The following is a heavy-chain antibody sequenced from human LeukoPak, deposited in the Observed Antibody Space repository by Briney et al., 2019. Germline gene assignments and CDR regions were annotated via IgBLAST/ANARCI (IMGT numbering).Heavy chain of an antibody. Sequence: GGALRLSCVASGFTLRSYVMNWVRQTPGKGLEWVSSISGSGDRTFYADSVKGRFSISRDNSKNTRYQQVNGWGTEDTAVYYCAKSWNYYDSSGDDALDIWGQGAMVTVSS. CDR2: ISGSGDRT. D-gene: IGHD3-22*01. CDR3: AKSWNYYDSSGDDALDI. J-gene: IGHJ3*02. CDR1: GFTLRSYV. V-gene: IGHV3-23*01.